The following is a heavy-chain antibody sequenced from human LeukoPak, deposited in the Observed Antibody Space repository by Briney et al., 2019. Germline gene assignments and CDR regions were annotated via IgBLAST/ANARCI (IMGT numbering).Heavy chain of an antibody. CDR2: IWYDGSNK. J-gene: IGHJ4*02. V-gene: IGHV3-33*01. D-gene: IGHD6-13*01. CDR3: ALESPGSSWPLGDY. Sequence: PGGSLRLSCTASGLTFSNYGMHWFRQAPGKGLEWVAVIWYDGSNKYYADSVKGRFTISRDNSKNTLYLQMNSLRAEDTAVYYCALESPGSSWPLGDYWGQGTLVTVSS. CDR1: GLTFSNYG.